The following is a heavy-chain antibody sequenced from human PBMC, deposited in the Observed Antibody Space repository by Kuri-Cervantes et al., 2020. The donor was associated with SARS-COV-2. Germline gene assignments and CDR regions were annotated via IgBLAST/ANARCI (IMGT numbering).Heavy chain of an antibody. V-gene: IGHV1-69*06. J-gene: IGHJ6*03. CDR1: GGTFSSYT. CDR2: IIPIFGTA. D-gene: IGHD2-15*01. CDR3: AREWWEDYYYYTDV. Sequence: SVKVSCKASGGTFSSYTISWVRQAPGQGLEWMGGIIPIFGTANYAQKFQGRVTITADKSTSTAYMELSSLRSEDTAVYYCAREWWEDYYYYTDVWGKGTTVTVSS.